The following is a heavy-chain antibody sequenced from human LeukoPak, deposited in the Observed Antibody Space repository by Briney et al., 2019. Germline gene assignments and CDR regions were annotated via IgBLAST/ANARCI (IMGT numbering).Heavy chain of an antibody. D-gene: IGHD2-2*01. Sequence: ASVKVSCKASGYTFTSYGISWVRQAPGQGLEWMGIINPSGGSTSYAQKFQGRVTMTRDTSTSTVYMELSSLRSEDTAVYYCATLVEALSFDYWGQGTLVTVSS. V-gene: IGHV1-46*01. CDR1: GYTFTSYG. CDR3: ATLVEALSFDY. CDR2: INPSGGST. J-gene: IGHJ4*02.